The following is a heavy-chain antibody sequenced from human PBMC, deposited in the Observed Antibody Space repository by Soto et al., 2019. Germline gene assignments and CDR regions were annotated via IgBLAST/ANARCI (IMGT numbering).Heavy chain of an antibody. V-gene: IGHV3-23*01. D-gene: IGHD2-8*01. CDR2: ISGSGGST. CDR1: VFTFSSYA. Sequence: XGSLRLSCAPSVFTFSSYAMSWVREAPGKWLEWVSAISGSGGSTYYADSVKGRFTISRDNSKNTLYLQMNSLRAEDTAVYYWAKDPYWTKGVCYTYNWFDAWGQGTLVTVSS. CDR3: AKDPYWTKGVCYTYNWFDA. J-gene: IGHJ5*02.